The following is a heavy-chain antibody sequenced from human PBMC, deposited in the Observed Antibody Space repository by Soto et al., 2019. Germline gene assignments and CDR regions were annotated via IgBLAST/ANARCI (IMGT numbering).Heavy chain of an antibody. Sequence: QVQLVQSGAEVKKPGASVKVSCKASGYTFTSYGISWVRQAPGQGLEWMGWISAYNGNTNYAQKLQGRVTMTTDTSTSTAYMELRSLRSDDTAVYYCAAPNRITMIVVVITTYNAFDIWGQGTMVTVSS. CDR2: ISAYNGNT. CDR1: GYTFTSYG. V-gene: IGHV1-18*01. D-gene: IGHD3-22*01. J-gene: IGHJ3*02. CDR3: AAPNRITMIVVVITTYNAFDI.